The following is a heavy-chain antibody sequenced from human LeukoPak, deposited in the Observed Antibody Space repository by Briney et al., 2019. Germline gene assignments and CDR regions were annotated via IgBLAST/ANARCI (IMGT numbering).Heavy chain of an antibody. V-gene: IGHV4-38-2*02. J-gene: IGHJ4*02. CDR2: VHHSGSA. CDR3: AREVDY. CDR1: GFSISSGYF. Sequence: SETLSLTCTVSGFSISSGYFWGWIRQPPGKGLERIGNVHHSGSAHYNPSLKSRVTISVDTSKNQFSLKLSSMTAADTAIYYRAREVDYWGQGVLVTVSS.